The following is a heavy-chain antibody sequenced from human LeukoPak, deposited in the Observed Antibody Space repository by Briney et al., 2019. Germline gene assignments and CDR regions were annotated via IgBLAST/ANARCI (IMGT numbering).Heavy chain of an antibody. CDR1: GYTFTSYA. D-gene: IGHD3-22*01. CDR3: ASIPNYYDSSGYYY. CDR2: ISAYNGNT. Sequence: GASVKVSCKASGYTFTSYAISWVRQAPGQGLEWVGWISAYNGNTNYAQKLQGRVTMTTDTSTSTAYMELSSLRSEDTAVYYRASIPNYYDSSGYYYWGQGTLVTVSS. V-gene: IGHV1-18*01. J-gene: IGHJ4*02.